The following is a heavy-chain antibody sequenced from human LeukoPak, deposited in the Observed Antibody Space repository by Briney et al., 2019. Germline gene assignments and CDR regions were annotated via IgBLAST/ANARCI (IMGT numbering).Heavy chain of an antibody. J-gene: IGHJ4*02. V-gene: IGHV3-48*01. Sequence: GGSLRLSCGASGYTFSDYTMNWVRQAPGKGAEGISYISSGGSVMHYADSVKGRFTISRDNVENSLYLQMNSLRVEDTAVYYCTRDLEYWGQGVLVTVSS. CDR2: ISSGGSVM. CDR1: GYTFSDYT. CDR3: TRDLEY.